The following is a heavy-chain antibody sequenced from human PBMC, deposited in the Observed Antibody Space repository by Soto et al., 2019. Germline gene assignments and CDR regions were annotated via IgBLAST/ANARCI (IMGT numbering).Heavy chain of an antibody. V-gene: IGHV2-26*01. J-gene: IGHJ6*02. CDR3: ARNDYYCGMDV. CDR1: GFSLSNARMG. CDR2: IFSNDEK. Sequence: QVTLKESGPVLVKPTETLTLTCTVSGFSLSNARMGVSWIRQPPGKALEWLAHIFSNDEKSYSTSLKSRLTTPKDTYKSQVVLTMTNMDPVDRATYYWARNDYYCGMDVWGQGTTGTGSS.